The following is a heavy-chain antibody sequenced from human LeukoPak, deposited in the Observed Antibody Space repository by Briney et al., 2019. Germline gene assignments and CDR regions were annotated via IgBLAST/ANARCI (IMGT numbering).Heavy chain of an antibody. Sequence: GGSLRLSCAASGFXFSSYGMHWVRQAPGKGLEWVAIIWYDGSNKYYADSVKGRFTISRDNSKNTLYLQMNSLRAEDTAVYYCARASGYCSGGSCYTTLDYWGQGILVTVSS. V-gene: IGHV3-33*01. D-gene: IGHD2-15*01. CDR3: ARASGYCSGGSCYTTLDY. CDR1: GFXFSSYG. CDR2: IWYDGSNK. J-gene: IGHJ4*02.